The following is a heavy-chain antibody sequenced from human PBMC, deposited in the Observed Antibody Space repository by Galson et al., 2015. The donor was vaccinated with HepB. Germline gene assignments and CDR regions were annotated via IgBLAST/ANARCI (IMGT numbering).Heavy chain of an antibody. CDR3: ARGRYSSSWNEYFQH. Sequence: SLRLSCAASGFTFSSYEMNWVRQAPGKGLEWVSYISSSGSTIYYADSVKGRFTISRDNAKDSLYLQMNSLRAEDTAVYYCARGRYSSSWNEYFQHWGQGTLVTVSS. CDR2: ISSSGSTI. V-gene: IGHV3-48*03. D-gene: IGHD6-13*01. J-gene: IGHJ1*01. CDR1: GFTFSSYE.